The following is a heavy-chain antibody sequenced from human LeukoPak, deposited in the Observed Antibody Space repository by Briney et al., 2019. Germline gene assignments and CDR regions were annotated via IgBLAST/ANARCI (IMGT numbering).Heavy chain of an antibody. Sequence: GGSLRFSCAASGFIFPNAWMHWVRQAPGKGLEWDGRIKNKNSGRTTNYIAPVKGRFTISRDDSKNTLYLEMDSLKTEDTAVYYCVRERDRGIEVADDFDYWGQGTLVTVSS. CDR3: VRERDRGIEVADDFDY. J-gene: IGHJ4*02. CDR2: IKNKNSGRTT. V-gene: IGHV3-15*01. D-gene: IGHD6-19*01. CDR1: GFIFPNAW.